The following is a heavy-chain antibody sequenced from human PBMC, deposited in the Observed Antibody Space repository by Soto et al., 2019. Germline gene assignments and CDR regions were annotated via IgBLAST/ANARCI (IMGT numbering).Heavy chain of an antibody. J-gene: IGHJ4*02. V-gene: IGHV1-69*02. CDR3: ARIPSGSYPY. CDR2: IIPILGIA. Sequence: QVQLVQSGAEVKKPGSSVKVSCKASGGTFSSYTISWVRQAPGQGLEWMGRIIPILGIANYAQKFQGIVTITADKSTSTAYMGLSSLRSEDTAVYYCARIPSGSYPYWGQGTLVTVSS. D-gene: IGHD1-26*01. CDR1: GGTFSSYT.